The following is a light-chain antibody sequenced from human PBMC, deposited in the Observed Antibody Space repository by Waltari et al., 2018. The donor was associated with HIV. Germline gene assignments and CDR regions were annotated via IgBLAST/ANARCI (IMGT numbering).Light chain of an antibody. CDR1: SSNIGSNT. CDR3: AAWDDSLNGVV. J-gene: IGLJ2*01. Sequence: QSVLTQPPSASGTPGPRVTISCSGSSSNIGSNTVNWYQQPPGTAPKLLIYSNNQRPSGVPDRFSGAKSGTSASLAISGLQSEDGADYYCAAWDDSLNGVVFGGGTKLTVL. CDR2: SNN. V-gene: IGLV1-44*01.